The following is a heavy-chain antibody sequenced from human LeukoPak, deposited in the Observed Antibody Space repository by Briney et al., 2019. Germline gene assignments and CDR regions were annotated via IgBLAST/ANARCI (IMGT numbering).Heavy chain of an antibody. V-gene: IGHV4-39*07. CDR2: IYYSGST. Sequence: SETLSLTCTVSGGSISSSSYYWGWIRQPPGKGLEWIGSIYYSGSTYYNPSLKSRVTISVDTSKHQFSLKLSSVTAADTAVYYCARLYYYGSGGGYWGQGTLVTVSS. CDR1: GGSISSSSYY. CDR3: ARLYYYGSGGGY. J-gene: IGHJ4*02. D-gene: IGHD3-10*01.